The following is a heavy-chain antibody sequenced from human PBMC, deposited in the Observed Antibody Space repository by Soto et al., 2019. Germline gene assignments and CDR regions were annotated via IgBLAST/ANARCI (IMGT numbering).Heavy chain of an antibody. D-gene: IGHD4-17*01. CDR2: IWYDASNK. V-gene: IGHV3-33*01. Sequence: RLSCAASGFTFSSYGMHWVRQAPGKGLEWVAVIWYDASNKYYAASVKGRFTISRDNFKNTVYMQMNSLRAEDTAVYCCARDGADYLQLKYYFDYWGQGALVTVSS. CDR1: GFTFSSYG. CDR3: ARDGADYLQLKYYFDY. J-gene: IGHJ4*02.